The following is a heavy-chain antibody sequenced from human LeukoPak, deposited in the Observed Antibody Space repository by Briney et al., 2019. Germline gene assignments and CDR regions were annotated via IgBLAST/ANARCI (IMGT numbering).Heavy chain of an antibody. D-gene: IGHD4-23*01. Sequence: VASVTVSCKASGYTFTSYDINWVRQATGQGLEWMGWMNPNSGNTGYAQKFQGRVTMTRNTSISTAYMELSSLRSEDTAVYYCARGWTRVTPRVFDYWGQGTLVTVSS. CDR3: ARGWTRVTPRVFDY. CDR1: GYTFTSYD. J-gene: IGHJ4*02. V-gene: IGHV1-8*01. CDR2: MNPNSGNT.